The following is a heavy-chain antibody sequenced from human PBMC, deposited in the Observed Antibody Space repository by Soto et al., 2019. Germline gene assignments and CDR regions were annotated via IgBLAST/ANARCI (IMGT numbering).Heavy chain of an antibody. CDR2: IYYSGST. CDR3: ARDRWAVRGVKYYYGMDV. J-gene: IGHJ6*02. Sequence: PSETLSLTCIVSGGSIISGDYYWIWIRQPPGKGLEWIGYIYYSGSTYYNPSLKSRVTISVDTSKNQFSLKLSSVTAADTAVYYCARDRWAVRGVKYYYGMDVWAQGTTVTVTS. D-gene: IGHD3-10*01. CDR1: GGSIISGDYY. V-gene: IGHV4-30-4*01.